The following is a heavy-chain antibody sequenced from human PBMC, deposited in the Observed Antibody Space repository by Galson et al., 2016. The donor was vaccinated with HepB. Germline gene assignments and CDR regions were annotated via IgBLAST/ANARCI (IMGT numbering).Heavy chain of an antibody. J-gene: IGHJ5*02. Sequence: SETLSLTCAVYGGSFRNYYWTWIRQSPEKGLEWIGDINESGGSNYNPSFDSPVTISLDTAKNQFSLTMYSVTAADTGVYYGARAKRPPRSSSFGYSWFAPWGQGTPVIVSS. CDR3: ARAKRPPRSSSFGYSWFAP. V-gene: IGHV4-34*01. CDR2: INESGGS. CDR1: GGSFRNYY. D-gene: IGHD3-3*01.